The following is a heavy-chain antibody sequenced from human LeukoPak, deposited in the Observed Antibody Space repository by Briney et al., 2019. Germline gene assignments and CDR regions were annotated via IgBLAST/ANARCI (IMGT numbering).Heavy chain of an antibody. D-gene: IGHD1-26*01. Sequence: PSETLSLTCTVSGDSISRSDYYWGWIRQPPGTGLEWIGSIYYDGSTSYSPSLKSRVMISLDTPKNQFSLKLTSLTAADTAVYYCAKHEKYSGSCVDYWGRRTLVTVSS. V-gene: IGHV4-39*01. J-gene: IGHJ4*02. CDR3: AKHEKYSGSCVDY. CDR1: GDSISRSDYY. CDR2: IYYDGST.